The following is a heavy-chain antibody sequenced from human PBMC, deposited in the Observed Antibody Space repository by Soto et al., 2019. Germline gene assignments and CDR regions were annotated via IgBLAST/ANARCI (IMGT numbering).Heavy chain of an antibody. D-gene: IGHD3-9*01. Sequence: GSLRLSCAASGXTFSSFDMNWVRQAPGKGLELVSYVSSSGITIYYEDSVKGRFTISRDNAKNSLSLQMNSLRAEDTAVYYCARARRFYDLLTGLVPDALDIWGQGTVGTVS. J-gene: IGHJ3*02. CDR2: VSSSGITI. CDR1: GXTFSSFD. V-gene: IGHV3-48*03. CDR3: ARARRFYDLLTGLVPDALDI.